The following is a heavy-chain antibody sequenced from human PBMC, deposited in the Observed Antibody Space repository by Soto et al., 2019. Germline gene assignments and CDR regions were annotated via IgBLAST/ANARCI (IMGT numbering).Heavy chain of an antibody. CDR1: GGSFSGYY. Sequence: SETLSLTCAVYGGSFSGYYWSWIRQPPGKGLEWIGEINHSGSTNYNPSLKSRVTISVDTSKNQFSLKLSSVTAADTAVYYCARGGVAAIRLTFRPRGSYAFDIRGQGTVVTVSS. CDR3: ARGGVAAIRLTFRPRGSYAFDI. D-gene: IGHD2-15*01. V-gene: IGHV4-34*01. CDR2: INHSGST. J-gene: IGHJ3*02.